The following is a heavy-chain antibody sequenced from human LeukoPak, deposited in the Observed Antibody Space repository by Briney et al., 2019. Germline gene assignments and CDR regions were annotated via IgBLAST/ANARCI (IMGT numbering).Heavy chain of an antibody. D-gene: IGHD2-2*02. V-gene: IGHV3-21*01. J-gene: IGHJ4*02. CDR2: ITSSSSYM. Sequence: GGSLRPSCAASAFTFSNYNMNWVRQAPGKGLEWVSSITSSSSYMYHADSVKGRFTISRDNAKNSLYLQMNSLRAEDTAVYFCARGTFCSSASCYTPSYFDYWGQGTLVTVSS. CDR1: AFTFSNYN. CDR3: ARGTFCSSASCYTPSYFDY.